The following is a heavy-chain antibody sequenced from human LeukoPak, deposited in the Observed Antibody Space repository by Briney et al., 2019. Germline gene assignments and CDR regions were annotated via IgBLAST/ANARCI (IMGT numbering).Heavy chain of an antibody. CDR3: ARDHGDYGAFDI. J-gene: IGHJ3*02. D-gene: IGHD4-17*01. Sequence: PGGSLRLSCAASGFTFSTYAMSWVRQAPGKGLEWVSTISGSGGSTYYADSVGGRFTISRDNAKNSLYLQMNSLRAEDTALYYCARDHGDYGAFDIWGQGTMVTVSS. CDR1: GFTFSTYA. V-gene: IGHV3-23*01. CDR2: ISGSGGST.